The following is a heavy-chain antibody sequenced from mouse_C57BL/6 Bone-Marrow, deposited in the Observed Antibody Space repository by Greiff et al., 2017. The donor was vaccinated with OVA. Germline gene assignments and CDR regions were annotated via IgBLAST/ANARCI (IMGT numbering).Heavy chain of an antibody. D-gene: IGHD2-12*01. V-gene: IGHV3-6*01. Sequence: VQLKESGPGLVKPSQSLSLTCSVTGYSITSGYYWNWIRQFPGNKLEWMGYISYDGSNNYNPSLKNRISITRDTSKNQFFLKLNSVTAEDTATYCCARGGYSLAWLAYWGQGTLVTVSA. CDR1: GYSITSGYY. J-gene: IGHJ3*01. CDR2: ISYDGSN. CDR3: ARGGYSLAWLAY.